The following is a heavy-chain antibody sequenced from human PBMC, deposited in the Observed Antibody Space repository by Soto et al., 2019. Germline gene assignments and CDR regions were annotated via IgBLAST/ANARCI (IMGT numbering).Heavy chain of an antibody. Sequence: EASVKVSCKASGYTFTSYGISWVLQAPGQGLEWMGWISAYNGNTNYAQKLQGRVTMTTDTSTSTAYMELRSLRSDDTAVYYCARDQGTIRGYGMDVWGQGTTVTVSS. V-gene: IGHV1-18*04. D-gene: IGHD3-3*01. CDR1: GYTFTSYG. CDR2: ISAYNGNT. CDR3: ARDQGTIRGYGMDV. J-gene: IGHJ6*02.